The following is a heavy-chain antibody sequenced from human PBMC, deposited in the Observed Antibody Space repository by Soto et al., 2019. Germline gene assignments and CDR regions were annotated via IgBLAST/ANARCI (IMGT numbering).Heavy chain of an antibody. D-gene: IGHD3-3*01. V-gene: IGHV1-18*04. CDR2: ISAYNGNT. CDR1: GYSFASYG. Sequence: SSVKVSCKASGYSFASYGISWVRQAPGQGLEWISWISAYNGNTNYAQKFQGRVTMTTDTSTSTAYMELRSLRSDDTAVYYCARDQTIFGVVIIRPYYYYGMDVCGQGTTVTVSS. CDR3: ARDQTIFGVVIIRPYYYYGMDV. J-gene: IGHJ6*02.